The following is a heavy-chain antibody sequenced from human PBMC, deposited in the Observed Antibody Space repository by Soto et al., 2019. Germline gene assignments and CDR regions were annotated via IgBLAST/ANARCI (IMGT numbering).Heavy chain of an antibody. CDR3: AKDAVLRFLEWSTTLYYYGMDV. V-gene: IGHV3-23*01. J-gene: IGHJ6*02. D-gene: IGHD3-3*01. CDR1: GFTFSSYA. CDR2: ISGSGGST. Sequence: LRLSCAASGFTFSSYAMSWVRQAPGKGLEWVSAISGSGGSTYYADSVKGRFTISRDNSKNTLYLQMNSLRAEDTAVYYCAKDAVLRFLEWSTTLYYYGMDVWGQGTTVTVSS.